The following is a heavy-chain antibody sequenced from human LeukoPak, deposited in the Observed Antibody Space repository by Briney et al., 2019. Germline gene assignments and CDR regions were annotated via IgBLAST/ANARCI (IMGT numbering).Heavy chain of an antibody. V-gene: IGHV4-34*01. CDR1: GGSFSGYY. D-gene: IGHD3-10*01. CDR3: ARGSRQPSLWFGELSKPTPFDY. CDR2: INHSGST. Sequence: SETLSLTCAVYGGSFSGYYWSWIRQPPGKGLEWIGEINHSGSTNYNPSLKSRVTISVDTSKNQFPLKLSSVTAADTAVYYCARGSRQPSLWFGELSKPTPFDYWGQGTLVTVSS. J-gene: IGHJ4*02.